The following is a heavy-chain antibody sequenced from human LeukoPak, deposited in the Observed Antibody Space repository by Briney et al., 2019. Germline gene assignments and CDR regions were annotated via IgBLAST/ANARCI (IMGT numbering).Heavy chain of an antibody. CDR2: LYTGGST. CDR3: ARDHWNYHAFDY. D-gene: IGHD1-7*01. V-gene: IGHV3-53*01. J-gene: IGHJ4*02. CDR1: GFTFSSYW. Sequence: PGGSLRLSCAASGFTFSSYWMRWLRQAPGKGLEWVSVLYTGGSTYYADSGKGRFTISRDNSKNTLYLQMNSLRVEDTAVYYCARDHWNYHAFDYWGQGTLVTVSS.